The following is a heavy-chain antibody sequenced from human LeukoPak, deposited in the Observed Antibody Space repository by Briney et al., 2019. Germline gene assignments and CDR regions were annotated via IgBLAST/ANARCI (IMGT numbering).Heavy chain of an antibody. CDR3: AKAVEMATIPLSLYYYYYYMDV. CDR2: ISGSGGST. V-gene: IGHV3-23*01. Sequence: PGGSLRLSCAASGFIVTNYAMTWVRQAPGKGLEWVSAISGSGGSTYYADSVKGRLTISRDNSKNTLYLQMNSLRAEDTAVYYCAKAVEMATIPLSLYYYYYYMDVWGKGTTVTVSS. J-gene: IGHJ6*03. D-gene: IGHD5-24*01. CDR1: GFIVTNYA.